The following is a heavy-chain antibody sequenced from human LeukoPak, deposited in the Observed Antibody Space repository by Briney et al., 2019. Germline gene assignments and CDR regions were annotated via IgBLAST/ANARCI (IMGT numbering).Heavy chain of an antibody. Sequence: GESLKISCKGSGYSFTSYWIGWVRQMPGKGLEWMGIIYPGDSDTRYSPSFQGQVTISADKSISTAYLQWGSLKASDTAMYYCARLGTFGSTSHYGMDVWGQGTTVTVSS. CDR1: GYSFTSYW. J-gene: IGHJ6*02. CDR3: ARLGTFGSTSHYGMDV. V-gene: IGHV5-51*01. D-gene: IGHD2-2*01. CDR2: IYPGDSDT.